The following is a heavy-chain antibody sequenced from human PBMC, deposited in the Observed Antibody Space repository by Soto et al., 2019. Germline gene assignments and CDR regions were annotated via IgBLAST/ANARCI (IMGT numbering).Heavy chain of an antibody. V-gene: IGHV1-46*03. CDR3: ARDRGGYYYGMDV. CDR1: GYTFTSYY. J-gene: IGHJ6*02. CDR2: INPSGGST. Sequence: GASVKVSCKASGYTFTSYYMDWVRQAPGQGLEWMGIINPSGGSTSYAQKFQGRVTMTRDTSTSTVYMELSSLRSEDTAVYYCARDRGGYYYGMDVWGQGTTVTVSS. D-gene: IGHD3-10*01.